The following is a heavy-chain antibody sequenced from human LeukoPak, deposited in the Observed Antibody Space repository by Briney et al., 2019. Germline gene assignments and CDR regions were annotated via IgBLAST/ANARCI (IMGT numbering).Heavy chain of an antibody. J-gene: IGHJ6*03. CDR3: ARNTAMEYYCMDV. D-gene: IGHD5-18*01. V-gene: IGHV4-59*12. CDR2: IYYSGST. CDR1: GGSISSYY. Sequence: SETLSLTCTVSGGSISSYYWSWIRQPPGKGLEWIGYIYYSGSTNYNPSLKSRVTISVDTSKNQFSLKLSSVTAADTAVYYCARNTAMEYYCMDVWGKGTTVTVSS.